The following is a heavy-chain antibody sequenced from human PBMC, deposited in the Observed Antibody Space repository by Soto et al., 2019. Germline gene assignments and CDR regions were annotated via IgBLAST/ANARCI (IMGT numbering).Heavy chain of an antibody. CDR1: GYSFDSFG. J-gene: IGHJ3*01. CDR2: VNAHNHIT. Sequence: QLVQSGDEVKKPGASMKVSCQASGYSFDSFGISWVRQAPGQGLEWMGRVNAHNHITKYAQKFQDRVTITRDTSTSTDYLEVRSLRSDDTAVYYCARDLRVGANSDACDVCGQGTMVTVSS. V-gene: IGHV1-18*01. D-gene: IGHD1-26*01. CDR3: ARDLRVGANSDACDV.